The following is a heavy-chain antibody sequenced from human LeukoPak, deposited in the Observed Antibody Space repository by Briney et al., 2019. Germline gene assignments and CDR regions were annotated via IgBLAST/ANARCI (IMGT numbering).Heavy chain of an antibody. Sequence: GGSLRLSCAASGFTVSSNYMSWVRQAPGKGLEWVSAISGSGGSTYYADSVKGRFTISRDNSKNTLYLQMNSLRAEDTAVYYCAKDQRYFDWLLRPDYWGQGTLVTVSS. J-gene: IGHJ4*02. CDR3: AKDQRYFDWLLRPDY. CDR2: ISGSGGST. CDR1: GFTVSSNY. D-gene: IGHD3-9*01. V-gene: IGHV3-23*01.